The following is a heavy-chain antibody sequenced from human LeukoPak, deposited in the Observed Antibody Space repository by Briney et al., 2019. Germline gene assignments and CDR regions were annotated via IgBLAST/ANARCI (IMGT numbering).Heavy chain of an antibody. CDR1: GGSISSGGYY. D-gene: IGHD1-14*01. J-gene: IGHJ4*02. V-gene: IGHV4-31*03. Sequence: PSVTLSLTRTVSGGSISSGGYYWNWIRQHPEKGLEWIGSIYYSGSTYYNPSLKSRVNVSVDTSENQFSLKLSSVAAADTAVYYCARASSARNGFDYWGQGTLVTVSS. CDR3: ARASSARNGFDY. CDR2: IYYSGST.